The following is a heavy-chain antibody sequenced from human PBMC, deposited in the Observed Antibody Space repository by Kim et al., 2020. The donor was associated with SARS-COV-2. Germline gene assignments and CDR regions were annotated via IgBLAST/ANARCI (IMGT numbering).Heavy chain of an antibody. D-gene: IGHD3-3*01. CDR3: AKCDDFWSGYYIDY. J-gene: IGHJ4*02. Sequence: ADSVKGRFPISRDNSKNTLYLQMNIQRGEDTAVYYCAKCDDFWSGYYIDYWGQGTLVTVSS. V-gene: IGHV3-23*01.